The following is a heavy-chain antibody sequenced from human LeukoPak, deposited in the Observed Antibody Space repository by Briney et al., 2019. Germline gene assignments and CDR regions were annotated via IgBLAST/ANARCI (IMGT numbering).Heavy chain of an antibody. CDR1: GFTFSSYE. CDR3: GRDPSQPYSSPCYFDY. Sequence: GGSLRLSCAASGFTFSSYEMNWVRQAPGKGLEWVSYISSSGSTIYYADSVKGRFTISRDNAKNSLYLQMNSLRAEDTAVYYCGRDPSQPYSSPCYFDYWGQGTLVTVSS. J-gene: IGHJ4*02. CDR2: ISSSGSTI. V-gene: IGHV3-48*03. D-gene: IGHD6-19*01.